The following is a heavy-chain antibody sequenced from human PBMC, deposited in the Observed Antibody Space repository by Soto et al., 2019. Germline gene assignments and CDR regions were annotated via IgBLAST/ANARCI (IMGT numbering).Heavy chain of an antibody. V-gene: IGHV3-23*01. D-gene: IGHD1-1*01. Sequence: GSLRLSCAASGFTFSSYAMSWVRQAPGKGLEWVSSISGSGGGTYYADSVKGRFTFSRDNSKNTLYLQMNSLRAEDTAVYYCAKFGMATTKRSPPYYIDYWGQGALVTVAS. CDR1: GFTFSSYA. CDR2: ISGSGGGT. CDR3: AKFGMATTKRSPPYYIDY. J-gene: IGHJ4*02.